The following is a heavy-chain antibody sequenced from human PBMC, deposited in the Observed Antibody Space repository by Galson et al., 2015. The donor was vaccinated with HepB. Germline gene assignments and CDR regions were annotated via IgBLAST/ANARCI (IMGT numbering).Heavy chain of an antibody. Sequence: SLRLSCAASGFTFSSYWMSWVRQAPGKGLEWVANIKQDGSEKYYVDSVKGRFTISRDNAKNSLYLQMNSLRAEDTAVYYCARVWIPHEGSSWYLLYYYYGMDVWGQGTTVTVSS. CDR2: IKQDGSEK. J-gene: IGHJ6*02. CDR1: GFTFSSYW. D-gene: IGHD6-13*01. CDR3: ARVWIPHEGSSWYLLYYYYGMDV. V-gene: IGHV3-7*03.